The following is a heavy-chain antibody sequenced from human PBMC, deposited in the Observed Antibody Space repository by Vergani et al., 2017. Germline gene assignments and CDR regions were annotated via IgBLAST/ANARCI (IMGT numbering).Heavy chain of an antibody. D-gene: IGHD3-10*01. Sequence: QVTLKESGPVLVKPTETLTLTCTVSGFSLSNARMGVSWIRQPPGKALEWLAHIYWDDDKRYSPSLKSRLTITKDTSKNQVVLTMTNMDPVDTATYYCAHQYGSGSYYFHYGMDVWGQGTTVTVSS. CDR2: IYWDDDK. V-gene: IGHV2-5*08. CDR3: AHQYGSGSYYFHYGMDV. CDR1: GFSLSNARMG. J-gene: IGHJ6*02.